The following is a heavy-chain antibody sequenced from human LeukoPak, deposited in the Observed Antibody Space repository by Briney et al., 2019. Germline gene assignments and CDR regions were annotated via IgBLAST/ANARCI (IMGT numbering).Heavy chain of an antibody. D-gene: IGHD1-1*01. Sequence: SGTLSLTCAVSGGSITSSNWWSWVRQPPGKGLEWIGEINHSGSTNYNPSLKSRVTISVDTSKNQFSLKLSSVTAADTAVYYCARTARGTTFYYYYYYMDVWGKGTTVTVSS. J-gene: IGHJ6*03. CDR2: INHSGST. V-gene: IGHV4-4*02. CDR1: GGSITSSNW. CDR3: ARTARGTTFYYYYYYMDV.